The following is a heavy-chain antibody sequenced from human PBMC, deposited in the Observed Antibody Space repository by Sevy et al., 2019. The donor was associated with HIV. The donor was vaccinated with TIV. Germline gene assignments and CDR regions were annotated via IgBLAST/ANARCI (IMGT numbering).Heavy chain of an antibody. CDR3: TTYCDGDCHPD. CDR1: GFNFSGAA. CDR2: IRSKTNNYAT. Sequence: GGSLRLSCAASGFNFSGAAIFWVRQASGKGLEWVGRIRSKTNNYATIYATSLKGRFTISRDDSKNTVYLQMNGLKTADTAVYYCTTYCDGDCHPDWGQGTLVTVSS. D-gene: IGHD2-21*02. V-gene: IGHV3-73*01. J-gene: IGHJ4*02.